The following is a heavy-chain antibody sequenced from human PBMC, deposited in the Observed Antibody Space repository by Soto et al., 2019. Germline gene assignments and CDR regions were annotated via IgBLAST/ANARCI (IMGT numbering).Heavy chain of an antibody. J-gene: IGHJ6*02. CDR3: ARDIAAADYYYGMDV. Sequence: GGSLRLSCAASGFTFSDYYMSWIRQAPGKGLEWVSYISSSGSTIYYADSVEGRFTISRDNAKNSLYLQMNSLRAEDTAVYYCARDIAAADYYYGMDVWGQGTTVTVSS. CDR2: ISSSGSTI. D-gene: IGHD6-13*01. CDR1: GFTFSDYY. V-gene: IGHV3-11*01.